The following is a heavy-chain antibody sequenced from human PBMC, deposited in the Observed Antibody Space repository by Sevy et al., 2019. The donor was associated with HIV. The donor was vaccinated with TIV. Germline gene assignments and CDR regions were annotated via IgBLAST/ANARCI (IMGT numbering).Heavy chain of an antibody. D-gene: IGHD2-8*01. Sequence: GGSLRLSCTASGFTFSTYGMHWVRQAPGKGLEWVAVISYDGSNKYYADSVKGRFTISRDNSKNTLYLQMNSLGAEDTAVYYCVKDGNYCTNGLCPTRRNWFDPWGQGTLVTVSS. J-gene: IGHJ5*02. V-gene: IGHV3-30*18. CDR2: ISYDGSNK. CDR3: VKDGNYCTNGLCPTRRNWFDP. CDR1: GFTFSTYG.